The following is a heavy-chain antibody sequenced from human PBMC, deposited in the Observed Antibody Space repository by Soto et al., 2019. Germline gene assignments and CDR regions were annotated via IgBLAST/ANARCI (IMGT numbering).Heavy chain of an antibody. CDR1: GFTFSSYS. J-gene: IGHJ6*02. CDR2: ISSSSSYI. CDR3: ARDPNQLLIGAYYYYGMDV. V-gene: IGHV3-21*01. D-gene: IGHD2-2*01. Sequence: GGSLRLSCAASGFTFSSYSMNWVRQAPGKGLEWVSSISSSSSYIYYADSVKGRFTISRDNAKNSLYLQMNSLRAEDTAVYYCARDPNQLLIGAYYYYGMDVWGQGTTVTVSS.